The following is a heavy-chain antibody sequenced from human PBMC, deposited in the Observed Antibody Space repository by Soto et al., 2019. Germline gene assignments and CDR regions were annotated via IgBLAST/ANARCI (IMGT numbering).Heavy chain of an antibody. CDR1: GDSFTGFW. Sequence: GRSLKISCKVSGDSFTGFWIGWVRQMPGKGLEWLGSIYPRDSDTRYSPSFQGQVTISADKSLSTAYLQWNSLQASDTAIYYCARQHPLDSRVWYTWGQGTLVTVSS. CDR2: IYPRDSDT. CDR3: ARQHPLDSRVWYT. J-gene: IGHJ4*02. V-gene: IGHV5-51*01. D-gene: IGHD6-19*01.